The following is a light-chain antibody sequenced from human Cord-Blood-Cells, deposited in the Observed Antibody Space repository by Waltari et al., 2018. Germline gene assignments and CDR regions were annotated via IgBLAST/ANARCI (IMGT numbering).Light chain of an antibody. CDR3: QQSYSTPPT. CDR1: QSISSY. CDR2: AAS. V-gene: IGKV1-39*01. Sequence: DIQMTQSPSSLSASVGDKVTIPCRASQSISSYLNWYQQTPGKAPKLLIYAASSLQSGVPSRFSGSGSGTDFTLTISSLQPEDFATYYCQQSYSTPPTFGQGTKVEIK. J-gene: IGKJ1*01.